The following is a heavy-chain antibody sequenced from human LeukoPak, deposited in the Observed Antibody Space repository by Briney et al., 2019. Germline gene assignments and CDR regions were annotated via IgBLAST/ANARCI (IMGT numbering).Heavy chain of an antibody. CDR3: AKASGAIVSPTFDF. CDR2: IKQDGSEK. J-gene: IGHJ4*02. CDR1: GFTFSSYW. Sequence: GGSLRLSCAASGFTFSSYWMSWVRQAPGKGLEWVANIKQDGSEKYYVDSVKGRFTISRDNAKNSLYLQMNSLRPEDTALYYCAKASGAIVSPTFDFWGQGTLVTVSS. D-gene: IGHD3-22*01. V-gene: IGHV3-7*03.